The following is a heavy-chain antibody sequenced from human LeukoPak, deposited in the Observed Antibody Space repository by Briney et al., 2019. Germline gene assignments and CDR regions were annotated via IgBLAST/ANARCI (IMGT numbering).Heavy chain of an antibody. Sequence: SETLSLTCTVSGGSISSHYWSWIRQPPGKGLEWIGYIYYSGSTNYNPSLKSRVTILVDTSKNQFSLKLSSVTAADTAVYYCAREGNYYDSSGYYYYYMDVWGKGTTVTVSS. CDR2: IYYSGST. CDR1: GGSISSHY. V-gene: IGHV4-59*11. D-gene: IGHD3-22*01. CDR3: AREGNYYDSSGYYYYYMDV. J-gene: IGHJ6*03.